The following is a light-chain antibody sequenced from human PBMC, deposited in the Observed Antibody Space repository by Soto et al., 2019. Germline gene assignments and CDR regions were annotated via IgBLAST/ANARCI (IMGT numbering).Light chain of an antibody. CDR2: DAS. V-gene: IGKV3-11*01. CDR3: QQRRTWPPLT. J-gene: IGKJ4*01. Sequence: EIVLTQSPATLSLSPGERASLSCRASQSVSSSLAWYQQKPGQSPRLLIYDASNRATDIPARFSGSGFGTVFTHTISVLDPEDFAVYYCQQRRTWPPLTFRGGIKVEIK. CDR1: QSVSSS.